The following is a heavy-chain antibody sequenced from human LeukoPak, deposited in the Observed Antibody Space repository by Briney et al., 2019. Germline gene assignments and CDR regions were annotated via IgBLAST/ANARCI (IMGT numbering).Heavy chain of an antibody. D-gene: IGHD2-2*02. CDR3: AKDQQYQLLYGNLDY. V-gene: IGHV3-23*01. CDR1: GFTFGSYA. J-gene: IGHJ4*02. CDR2: ISGSGGST. Sequence: GGSLRLSCAASGFTFGSYAMSWVRQAPGKGLEWDSAISGSGGSTYYADSVKGRFTISRDNSKNTLYLQMNSLRAEDTAVYYCAKDQQYQLLYGNLDYWGQGTLVTVSS.